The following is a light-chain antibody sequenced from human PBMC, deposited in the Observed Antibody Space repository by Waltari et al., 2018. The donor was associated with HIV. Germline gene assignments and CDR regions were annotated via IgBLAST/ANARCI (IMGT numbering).Light chain of an antibody. J-gene: IGKJ5*01. CDR1: QEIGVY. CDR2: ATS. V-gene: IGKV1-27*01. CDR3: QRYNDVPVI. Sequence: DIQMTQFPSPLSASVGYRVTITCRASQEIGVYFGWYQQKGGKPPKLLIYATSNLQSGVPSRFRGDGTGTDFTLTISSLQPEDVGTYYCQRYNDVPVIFGQGTRLEIK.